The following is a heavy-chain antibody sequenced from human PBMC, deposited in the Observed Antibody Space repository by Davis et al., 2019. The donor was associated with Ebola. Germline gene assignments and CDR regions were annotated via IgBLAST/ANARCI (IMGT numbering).Heavy chain of an antibody. Sequence: MPSETQSLTCTVSGGSISSDDYYWSWIRQPPGKGLEWIGYIYYSGSTYYNPSLKSRVTISVDTSKNQFSLKLSSVTAADTAVYYCARGVRYFDWFIKGAEWRLDYWGQGTLVTVSS. D-gene: IGHD3-9*01. J-gene: IGHJ4*02. V-gene: IGHV4-30-4*01. CDR1: GGSISSDDYY. CDR3: ARGVRYFDWFIKGAEWRLDY. CDR2: IYYSGST.